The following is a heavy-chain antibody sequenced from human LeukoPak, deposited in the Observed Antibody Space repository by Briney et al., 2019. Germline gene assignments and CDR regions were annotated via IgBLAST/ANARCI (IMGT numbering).Heavy chain of an antibody. J-gene: IGHJ4*02. CDR1: GFQFSTYE. D-gene: IGHD3-22*01. CDR2: ISTGGSTT. CDR3: ARGLGTTVTNEYYYDSSGYYDGGLDY. Sequence: GGCLRLSCAASGFQFSTYEMNWVRQAPGKGLEWVSYISTGGSTTYYVDSVKGRFTISRDNTKNSLSLQTNSLRAEDTTVYYCARGLGTTVTNEYYYDSSGYYDGGLDYWGQGTLVTVSS. V-gene: IGHV3-48*03.